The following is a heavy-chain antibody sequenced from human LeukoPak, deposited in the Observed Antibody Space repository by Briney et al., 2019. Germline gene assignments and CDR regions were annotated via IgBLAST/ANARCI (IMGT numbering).Heavy chain of an antibody. CDR3: ARDLGGLRYYDSSGYSN. V-gene: IGHV4-38-2*02. D-gene: IGHD3-22*01. CDR1: GYSISSGYY. CDR2: IYHSGST. J-gene: IGHJ4*02. Sequence: SETLSLTCAVSGYSISSGYYWGWLRQPPEKGLEVIGSIYHSGSTYYNPSLKSRVTISVDTSKNQFSLKLSSVTAADTAVYYCARDLGGLRYYDSSGYSNWGQGTLVTVSS.